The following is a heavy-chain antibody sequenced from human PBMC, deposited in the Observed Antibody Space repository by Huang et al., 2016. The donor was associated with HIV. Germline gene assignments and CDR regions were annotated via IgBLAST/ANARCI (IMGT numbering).Heavy chain of an antibody. Sequence: EVQLVQSGAEVKKPGESLKISCKGSGYRFRSNWIGWVRQMPGKGLEWMGSCYPGDSATRYSPSFQGQVTISADKPINTAYLQWSSLKASDTAMYYCARLIGSPSFYYGLDVWGQGTTVTVSS. V-gene: IGHV5-51*01. CDR1: GYRFRSNW. J-gene: IGHJ6*02. CDR3: ARLIGSPSFYYGLDV. D-gene: IGHD3-10*01. CDR2: CYPGDSAT.